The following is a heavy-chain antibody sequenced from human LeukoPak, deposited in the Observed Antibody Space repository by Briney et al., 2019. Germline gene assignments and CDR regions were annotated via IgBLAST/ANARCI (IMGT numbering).Heavy chain of an antibody. J-gene: IGHJ2*01. V-gene: IGHV3-33*01. CDR1: GFNFTNYG. Sequence: GRSLRLSCAASGFNFTNYGMHWVRQTPGKGLEWVAVIWYDGSKRFYVDSVKGRFTISRDNSKSTLYLKMNNLRAEDTAVYYCARDSGSLQLGAWYFDLWGRDTLVTLSS. D-gene: IGHD3-10*01. CDR3: ARDSGSLQLGAWYFDL. CDR2: IWYDGSKR.